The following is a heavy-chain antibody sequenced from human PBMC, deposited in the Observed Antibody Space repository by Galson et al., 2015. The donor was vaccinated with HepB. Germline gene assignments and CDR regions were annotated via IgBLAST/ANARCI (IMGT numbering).Heavy chain of an antibody. CDR3: TFLNDRDASDF. CDR1: GFTFSKAW. V-gene: IGHV3-15*07. CDR2: IRNKADGGTA. D-gene: IGHD1-1*01. Sequence: SLRLSCAASGFTFSKAWMTWVRQAPGKGLEWVARIRNKADGGTADYAAPVKCRFTISRDDSKTTLYLQMNSLKTEDTDVYYCTFLNDRDASDFWGQGTMVIVSS. J-gene: IGHJ3*01.